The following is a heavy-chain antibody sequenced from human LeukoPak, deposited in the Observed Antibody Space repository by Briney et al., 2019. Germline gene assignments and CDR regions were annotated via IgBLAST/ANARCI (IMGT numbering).Heavy chain of an antibody. CDR2: ISGSGGST. Sequence: GGSLRLSCAASGFTVSSNYMSWVRQAPGKGLEWVSAISGSGGSTYYADSVKGRFTISRDNSKNTLYLQMNSLRAEDTAVYYCAKVRVAARNDYWGQGTLVTVSS. CDR3: AKVRVAARNDY. CDR1: GFTVSSNY. D-gene: IGHD6-13*01. V-gene: IGHV3-23*01. J-gene: IGHJ4*02.